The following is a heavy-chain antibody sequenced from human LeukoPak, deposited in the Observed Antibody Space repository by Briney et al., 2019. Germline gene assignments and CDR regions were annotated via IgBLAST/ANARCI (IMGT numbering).Heavy chain of an antibody. CDR2: ISAYNGNT. CDR3: ARVFSGYSYGYLDY. J-gene: IGHJ4*02. D-gene: IGHD5-18*01. Sequence: EASVKVSCKASGYTFTSYGISWERQAPGQGLEWMGWISAYNGNTNYAQKLQGRVTMTTDTSTSTAYMELRSLRSDDTAVYYCARVFSGYSYGYLDYWGQGTLVTVSS. V-gene: IGHV1-18*01. CDR1: GYTFTSYG.